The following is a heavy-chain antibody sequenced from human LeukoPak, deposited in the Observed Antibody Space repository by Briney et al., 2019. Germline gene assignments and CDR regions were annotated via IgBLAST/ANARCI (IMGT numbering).Heavy chain of an antibody. CDR1: GCSISTYY. CDR2: IYYSGST. J-gene: IGHJ4*02. CDR3: ARANYFDF. V-gene: IGHV4-59*01. Sequence: PSETLSLTCSASGCSISTYYWSWVRRPPGKGLEWIGNIYYSGSTNYNPSLKCRATISVDTSKNQFSLKLSSVTAADTAVYYCARANYFDFWGQGTLVTVSS.